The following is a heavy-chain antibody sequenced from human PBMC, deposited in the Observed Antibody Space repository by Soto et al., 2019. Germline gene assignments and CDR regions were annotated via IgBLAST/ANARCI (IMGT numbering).Heavy chain of an antibody. J-gene: IGHJ3*02. Sequence: GGSLRLSCAASGFSFSDYVLGWVRQAPGKGLEWVSAVSGPGGSAYYAGSVKGRFTISRDNFKNTLYLHMNTLRPEDTAAYHCVKSVRGDGYKNDFDIWGPGTMVTVSS. CDR2: VSGPGGSA. V-gene: IGHV3-23*01. CDR1: GFSFSDYV. CDR3: VKSVRGDGYKNDFDI. D-gene: IGHD5-12*01.